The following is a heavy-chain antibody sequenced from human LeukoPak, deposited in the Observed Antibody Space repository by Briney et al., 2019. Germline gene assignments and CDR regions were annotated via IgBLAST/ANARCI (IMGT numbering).Heavy chain of an antibody. J-gene: IGHJ1*01. Sequence: GGSLRLSCAASGFTFDDYAMHWVRQAPGKGLEWASLISGDGDNTYYADSVKGRFTISRDNSKNSLYLQMNSLRTEDTALYYCAKDPTYYYDSSGFCEHWGQGTLVTVSS. CDR3: AKDPTYYYDSSGFCEH. D-gene: IGHD3-22*01. CDR2: ISGDGDNT. CDR1: GFTFDDYA. V-gene: IGHV3-43*02.